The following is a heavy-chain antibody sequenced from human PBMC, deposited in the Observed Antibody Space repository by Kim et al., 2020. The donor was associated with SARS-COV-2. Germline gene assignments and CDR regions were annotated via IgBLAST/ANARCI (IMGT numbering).Heavy chain of an antibody. Sequence: ASVKVSCKASGYTFTSYAMNWVRQAPGQGLEWMGWINTNTGNPTYAQGFTGRFVFSLDTSVSTAYLQISSLKAEDTAVYYCARGYPNYYYYYGMDVWGQGTTVTVSS. V-gene: IGHV7-4-1*02. D-gene: IGHD2-15*01. CDR3: ARGYPNYYYYYGMDV. J-gene: IGHJ6*02. CDR2: INTNTGNP. CDR1: GYTFTSYA.